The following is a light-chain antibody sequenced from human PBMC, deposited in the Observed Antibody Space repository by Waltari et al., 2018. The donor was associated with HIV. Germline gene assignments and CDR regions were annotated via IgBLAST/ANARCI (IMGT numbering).Light chain of an antibody. CDR3: SSYTSSSTLYV. J-gene: IGLJ1*01. V-gene: IGLV2-14*01. CDR1: SSDVGGSNY. CDR2: EFS. Sequence: QSALTQPASVSGSPGQSITISCTGTSSDVGGSNYFSWYQQHPGKAPKLMIYEFSNRPAGMSNRFSGSKSGNTASLTISGLQAEDEADDYCSSYTSSSTLYVFGTGTKVTVL.